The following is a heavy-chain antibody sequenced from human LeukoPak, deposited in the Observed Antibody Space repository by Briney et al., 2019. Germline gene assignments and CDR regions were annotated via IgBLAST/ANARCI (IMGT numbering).Heavy chain of an antibody. D-gene: IGHD1-14*01. J-gene: IGHJ3*02. CDR3: ARDPLPGIGAFDI. CDR2: IYSGGST. V-gene: IGHV3-53*01. CDR1: GFTVSSNY. Sequence: PGGSLRLSCAASGFTVSSNYMSWVRQAPGKGLEWVSVIYSGGSTYYADSVKGRFTISRDNSKNTLYLQMNSLRAEDTAVYYCARDPLPGIGAFDIWGQGTMVTVSS.